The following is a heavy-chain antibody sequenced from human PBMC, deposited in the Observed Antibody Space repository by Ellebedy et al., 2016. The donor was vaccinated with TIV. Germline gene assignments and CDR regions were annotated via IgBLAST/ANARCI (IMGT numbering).Heavy chain of an antibody. CDR3: ATDEGGSYDS. CDR2: ISRDGDIR. Sequence: GESLKISCATSGFTFTYTWMHWIRHAPGKGLAWVSRISRDGDIRGYAEFAKGRFTVSKDNTKNTLYLQMSGLRADDSAVYYCATDEGGSYDSWGQGTRVSVSS. V-gene: IGHV3-74*01. J-gene: IGHJ4*02. D-gene: IGHD1-26*01. CDR1: GFTFTYTW.